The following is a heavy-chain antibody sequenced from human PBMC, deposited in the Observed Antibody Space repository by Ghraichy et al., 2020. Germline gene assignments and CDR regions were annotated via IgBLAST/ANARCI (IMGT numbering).Heavy chain of an antibody. D-gene: IGHD6-19*01. Sequence: GGSLRLSCAGSGFTISSYAMSWVRQAPGKGLEWVSAISSRSDGTYYADSVRGRFTVSRDNSKNTLYLQMNSLTAEDTALYYCAKVDSGWYLWGQGTMVSVSS. V-gene: IGHV3-23*01. J-gene: IGHJ3*01. CDR3: AKVDSGWYL. CDR2: ISSRSDGT. CDR1: GFTISSYA.